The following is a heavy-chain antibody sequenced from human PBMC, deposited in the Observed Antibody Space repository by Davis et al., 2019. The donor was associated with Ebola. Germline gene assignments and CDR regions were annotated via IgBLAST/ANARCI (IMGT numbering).Heavy chain of an antibody. CDR1: GFTFSSYA. CDR2: ISSNGGST. Sequence: GESLKISCSASGFTFSSYAMHWVRQAPGKGLEYVSAISSNGGSTYYADSVKGRFTISRDNSKNTLYLQMSSLRAEDTAVYYCVKDRPRYYDFSGHAFDIWGQGTMVTVSS. V-gene: IGHV3-64D*06. J-gene: IGHJ3*02. D-gene: IGHD3-3*01. CDR3: VKDRPRYYDFSGHAFDI.